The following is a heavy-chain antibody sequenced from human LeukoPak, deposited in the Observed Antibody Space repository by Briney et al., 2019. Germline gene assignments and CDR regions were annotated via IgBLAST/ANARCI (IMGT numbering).Heavy chain of an antibody. J-gene: IGHJ6*03. D-gene: IGHD5/OR15-5a*01. CDR1: GYSISSGYY. Sequence: PSETLSLTCTVSGYSISSGYYWGWIRQPPGKGLEWIGSIYHSGSTYYNPSLKSRVTISVDTSKNQFSLKLGSVTAADTAVYYCARCLGYYYYMDVWGKGTTVTVSS. CDR2: IYHSGST. CDR3: ARCLGYYYYMDV. V-gene: IGHV4-38-2*02.